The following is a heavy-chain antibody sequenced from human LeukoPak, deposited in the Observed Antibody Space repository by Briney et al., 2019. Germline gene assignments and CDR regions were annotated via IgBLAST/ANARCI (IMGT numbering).Heavy chain of an antibody. CDR1: GGSISSIGYY. J-gene: IGHJ4*02. CDR3: VGDSSGYYDFDY. D-gene: IGHD3-22*01. Sequence: PSETLSLTCTVSGGSISSIGYYWGWIRQPPGKGLEWIGNMYYSGSTYYNPSLKSRVNISVDTSKDQYSLNLSSVTAADTAVYYFVGDSSGYYDFDYWGQGALVTVSS. CDR2: MYYSGST. V-gene: IGHV4-39*02.